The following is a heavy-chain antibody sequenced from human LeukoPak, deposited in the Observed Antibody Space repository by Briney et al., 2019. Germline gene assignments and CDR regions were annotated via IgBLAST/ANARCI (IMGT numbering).Heavy chain of an antibody. V-gene: IGHV4-59*01. Sequence: PSETLSLTCTVSDGSISSYYWSWIRQPPGKGLEWIGYIYHSGSTNYNPSLKSRVTISVDTSKNEFSLKLSSVTAADTAMYYCARNQHSYDSSGPGYWYFDLWGRGTLVTLSS. J-gene: IGHJ2*01. CDR1: DGSISSYY. CDR3: ARNQHSYDSSGPGYWYFDL. CDR2: IYHSGST. D-gene: IGHD3-22*01.